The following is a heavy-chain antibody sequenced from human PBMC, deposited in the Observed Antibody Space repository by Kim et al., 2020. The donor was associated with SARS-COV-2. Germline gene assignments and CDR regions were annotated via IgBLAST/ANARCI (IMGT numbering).Heavy chain of an antibody. CDR1: GYTFTSYA. V-gene: IGHV1-3*01. CDR2: INAGNGNT. CDR3: ARVFNYDFWSGYPVFDP. J-gene: IGHJ5*02. D-gene: IGHD3-3*01. Sequence: ASVKVSCKASGYTFTSYAMHWVRQAPGQRLEWMGWINAGNGNTKYSQKFQGRVTIIRDTSASTAYMELSSLRSEDTAVYYCARVFNYDFWSGYPVFDPWGQGTPVTVSS.